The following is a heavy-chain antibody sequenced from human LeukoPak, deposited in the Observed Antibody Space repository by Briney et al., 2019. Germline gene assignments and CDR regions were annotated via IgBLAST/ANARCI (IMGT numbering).Heavy chain of an antibody. Sequence: GESLKISCKGSGYSFTSYWIGWVRQMPGKGLEWTGIIYPGDSDTRYSPSFQGQVPISADKSTSTAYLQWSSLKAPATAMYYCARHSGSSLPDYWGQGTLVTVSS. CDR3: ARHSGSSLPDY. CDR2: IYPGDSDT. V-gene: IGHV5-51*01. D-gene: IGHD2-15*01. J-gene: IGHJ4*02. CDR1: GYSFTSYW.